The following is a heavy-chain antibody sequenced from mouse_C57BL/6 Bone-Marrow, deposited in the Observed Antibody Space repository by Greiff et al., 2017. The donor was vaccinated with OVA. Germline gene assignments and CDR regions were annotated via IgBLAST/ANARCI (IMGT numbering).Heavy chain of an antibody. V-gene: IGHV1-47*01. CDR3: ARGDSSGFQYYFDY. CDR2: FHPYNDDT. CDR1: GYTFTTYP. D-gene: IGHD3-2*02. Sequence: VKLMESGAELVKPGASVKMSCKASGYTFTTYPIEWMKQNHGKSLEWIGNFHPYNDDTKYNEKFKGKATLTVEKSSSTVYLELSRLTSDDSAVYYCARGDSSGFQYYFDYWGQGTTLTVSS. J-gene: IGHJ2*01.